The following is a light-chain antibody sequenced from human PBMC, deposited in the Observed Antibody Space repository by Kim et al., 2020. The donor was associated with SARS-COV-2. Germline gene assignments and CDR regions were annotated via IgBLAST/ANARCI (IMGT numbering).Light chain of an antibody. J-gene: IGKJ1*01. CDR1: HDISQY. CDR2: GAS. Sequence: DIQMTQSPSSLSASVGDRVTITCRASHDISQYLAWFQQKPGKIPDLLIYGASTLQSGVPSRFSGSGSGTHFTLTISSLQPEDVATYYCLKYYSAPQRFGQGTKVGYQT. CDR3: LKYYSAPQR. V-gene: IGKV1-27*01.